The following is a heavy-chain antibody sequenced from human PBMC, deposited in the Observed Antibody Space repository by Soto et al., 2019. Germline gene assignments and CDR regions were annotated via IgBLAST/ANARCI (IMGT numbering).Heavy chain of an antibody. CDR2: IYYSGST. D-gene: IGHD1-26*01. CDR3: ARHTPSWEWEPGAFDI. V-gene: IGHV4-39*01. J-gene: IGHJ3*02. CDR1: GFSLSSYY. Sequence: SETLSLTCTFSGFSLSSYYLILLRPPPGKGLEWIGSIYYSGSTYYNPSLKSRVTISVDTSKNQFSLKLSSVTAADTAVYYCARHTPSWEWEPGAFDIWGQGTMVTVSS.